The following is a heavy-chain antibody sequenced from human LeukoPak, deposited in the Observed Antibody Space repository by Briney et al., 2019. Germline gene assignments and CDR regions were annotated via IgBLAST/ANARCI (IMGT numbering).Heavy chain of an antibody. Sequence: GASVKVSCKASGYTFTDYYMHWVRQAPGQGLEWMGWINPNSAGTNYAQKFEGRVTMTRDTFISTAYMELSRLRSDDTAVYYCAREDSGWYVDYWGQGTLVTVSS. V-gene: IGHV1-2*02. CDR1: GYTFTDYY. J-gene: IGHJ4*02. CDR3: AREDSGWYVDY. CDR2: INPNSAGT. D-gene: IGHD6-19*01.